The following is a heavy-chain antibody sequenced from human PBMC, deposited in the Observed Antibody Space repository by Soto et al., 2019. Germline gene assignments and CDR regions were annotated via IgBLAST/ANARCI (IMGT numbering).Heavy chain of an antibody. V-gene: IGHV1-8*01. Sequence: QVQLVQSGAEVKKPGASVKVSCKASGYTFTSYDINWVRQATGQGLEWMGWMNPNSGNTGYAQKFQGRVTMTRNTSISTAYMELSSLRSEDTAVYYCARGILGTIVGLSRTKRYYMHVWGKGTTVTVSS. CDR3: ARGILGTIVGLSRTKRYYMHV. D-gene: IGHD3-3*01. CDR2: MNPNSGNT. J-gene: IGHJ6*03. CDR1: GYTFTSYD.